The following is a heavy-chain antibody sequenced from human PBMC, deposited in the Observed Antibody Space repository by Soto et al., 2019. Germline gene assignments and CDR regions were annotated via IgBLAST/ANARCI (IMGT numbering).Heavy chain of an antibody. J-gene: IGHJ4*01. CDR2: TYYRSKWYY. V-gene: IGHV6-1*01. Sequence: SQTLSLTCAITGDSVSSNSAGWSWVRQSPSRGLEWLGRTYYRSKWYYEYAVSVRGRITINPDTSKNQYSLQLNSVTPEDTAVYFCSRGEQHSARTFDYWCQGTLVTVSS. D-gene: IGHD1-26*01. CDR3: SRGEQHSARTFDY. CDR1: GDSVSSNSAG.